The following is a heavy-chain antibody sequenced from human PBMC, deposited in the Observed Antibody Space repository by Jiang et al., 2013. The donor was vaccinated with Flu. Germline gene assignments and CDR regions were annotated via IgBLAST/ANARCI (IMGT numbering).Heavy chain of an antibody. CDR2: ITSSSSYI. D-gene: IGHD1-26*01. CDR1: GFTFDDYT. J-gene: IGHJ4*02. CDR3: ARENRELLGD. Sequence: QLLESGGVVVQPGGSLRLSCAASGFTFDDYTMHWVRQAPGKGLEWVSSITSSSSYIYYADSVKGRFTISRDNAKNSLYLQMNSLRAEDTAVYYCARENRELLGDWGQGTLVTVSS. V-gene: IGHV3-21*01.